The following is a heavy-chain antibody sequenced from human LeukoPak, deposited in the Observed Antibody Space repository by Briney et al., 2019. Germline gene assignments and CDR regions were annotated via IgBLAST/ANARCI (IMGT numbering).Heavy chain of an antibody. V-gene: IGHV3-23*01. D-gene: IGHD3-22*01. Sequence: GGSLRLSYAASGFTFSSYAMSWVRQAPGKGLEWVSAISGSGGSTYYADSVKGRFTISRDNSKNTLYLQMNSLRAEDTAVYYCAKLGGITMIVVVLVYWGQGTLVTVSS. CDR3: AKLGGITMIVVVLVY. J-gene: IGHJ4*02. CDR2: ISGSGGST. CDR1: GFTFSSYA.